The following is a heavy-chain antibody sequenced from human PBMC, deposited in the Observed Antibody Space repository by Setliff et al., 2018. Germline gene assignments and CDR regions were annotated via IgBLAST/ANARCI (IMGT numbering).Heavy chain of an antibody. CDR2: ISHSGNT. Sequence: PSETLSLTCAVYGESFSGYFWSWIRQTPEKGLEWIGEISHSGNTNYNPSFKSRVTISIDTSKNQFSLKVNSVTAADTAVYFRARVLVLGYNWFDPWGQGTLVTVSS. D-gene: IGHD3-10*01. CDR1: GESFSGYF. V-gene: IGHV4-34*01. J-gene: IGHJ5*02. CDR3: ARVLVLGYNWFDP.